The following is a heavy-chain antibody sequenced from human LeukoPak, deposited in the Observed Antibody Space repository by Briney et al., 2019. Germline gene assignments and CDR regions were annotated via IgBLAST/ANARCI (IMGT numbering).Heavy chain of an antibody. CDR3: ARGGGGVVQRDFDY. CDR2: IKQDGSEK. D-gene: IGHD2-21*01. Sequence: GSLRLSCAASGFTFSSYWMSWVRQAPGKGLEWVANIKQDGSEKYYVDSVKGRFTISRDNAKNSLYLQMNSLRAEDTAVYYCARGGGGVVQRDFDYWGQGTLVTVSS. CDR1: GFTFSSYW. J-gene: IGHJ4*02. V-gene: IGHV3-7*03.